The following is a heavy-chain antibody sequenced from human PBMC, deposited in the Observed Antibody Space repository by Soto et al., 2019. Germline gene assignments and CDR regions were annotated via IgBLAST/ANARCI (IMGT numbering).Heavy chain of an antibody. J-gene: IGHJ3*02. CDR3: ARASRGGFSHTDAFDI. V-gene: IGHV1-46*03. CDR1: GYTFTSYY. D-gene: IGHD3-16*01. Sequence: VKVSCKASGYTFTSYYMHWVRQAPGQGLEWMGIINPSGGSTSYAQKFQGRVTMTRDTSTSTVYMELSSLRSEDTAVYYCARASRGGFSHTDAFDIWGQGTMVTVSS. CDR2: INPSGGST.